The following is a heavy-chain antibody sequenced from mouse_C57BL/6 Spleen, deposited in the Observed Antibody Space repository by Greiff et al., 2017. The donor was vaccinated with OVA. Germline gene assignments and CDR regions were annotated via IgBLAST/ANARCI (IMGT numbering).Heavy chain of an antibody. D-gene: IGHD4-1*02. CDR2: INPSTGGT. Sequence: EVQLQQSGPELVKPGASVKISCKASGYSFTGYYMNWVKQSPEKSLEWIGEINPSTGGTTYNQKFKAKATLTVDKSSSTAYMQLKSLTSEDSAVYYCAYQLFAYWAKGLWSLSLQ. CDR1: GYSFTGYY. J-gene: IGHJ3*01. CDR3: AYQLFAY. V-gene: IGHV1-42*01.